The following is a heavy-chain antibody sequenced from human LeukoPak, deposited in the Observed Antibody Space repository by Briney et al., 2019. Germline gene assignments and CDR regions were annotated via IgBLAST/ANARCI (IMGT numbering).Heavy chain of an antibody. Sequence: SQTLSLTCTVSGGSISSGGYYWSWIRQHPGKGLEWIGYIYYSGSTYYNPSRKSRVTISVDTSKNQFSLKLSSVTAADTAVYYCASLNTMVRGDSKYYFDYWGQGTLVTVSS. CDR2: IYYSGST. CDR3: ASLNTMVRGDSKYYFDY. D-gene: IGHD3-10*01. CDR1: GGSISSGGYY. V-gene: IGHV4-31*03. J-gene: IGHJ4*02.